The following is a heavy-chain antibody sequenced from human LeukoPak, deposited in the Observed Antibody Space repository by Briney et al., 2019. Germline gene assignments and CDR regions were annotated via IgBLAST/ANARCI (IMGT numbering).Heavy chain of an antibody. V-gene: IGHV4-59*01. CDR2: IYYSGST. Sequence: SETLSLTCTVSGGSISSYYWSWIRQPPGKGLEWIGYIYYSGSTNYNPSLKSRVTISVDTSKNQFSLKLSSVTAADTAVYYCASVDTAMADDAFDIWGQGTMVTVSS. CDR1: GGSISSYY. J-gene: IGHJ3*02. D-gene: IGHD5-18*01. CDR3: ASVDTAMADDAFDI.